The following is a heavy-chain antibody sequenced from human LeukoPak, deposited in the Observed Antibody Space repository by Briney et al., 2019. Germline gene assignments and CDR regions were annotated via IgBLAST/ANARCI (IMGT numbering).Heavy chain of an antibody. CDR1: GYPFIDYY. J-gene: IGHJ5*02. CDR3: SNTYALGNYYKGGFDP. D-gene: IGHD3-10*01. V-gene: IGHV1-2*02. CDR2: INPNSGGT. Sequence: ASVKVPCKSSGYPFIDYYMHCVRQAPGQGREWMGWINPNSGGTNYAQNFQGRVTMSRDASIRTVYMVLSRLRSDDTAVYYCSNTYALGNYYKGGFDPWGQGTLVTVSS.